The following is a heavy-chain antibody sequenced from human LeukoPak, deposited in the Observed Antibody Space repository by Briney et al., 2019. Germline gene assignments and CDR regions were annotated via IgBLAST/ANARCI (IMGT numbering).Heavy chain of an antibody. J-gene: IGHJ4*02. CDR1: GFTFSSYA. Sequence: SGGSLRLSCAASGFTFSSYAMSWVRQAPGKGLEWASAISGSGGSTYYADSVKGRFTISRDNSKNTLYLQMNSLRAEDTAVYYCARMMGYNWNDDGTDYWGQGTLVTVSS. CDR2: ISGSGGST. D-gene: IGHD1-1*01. CDR3: ARMMGYNWNDDGTDY. V-gene: IGHV3-23*01.